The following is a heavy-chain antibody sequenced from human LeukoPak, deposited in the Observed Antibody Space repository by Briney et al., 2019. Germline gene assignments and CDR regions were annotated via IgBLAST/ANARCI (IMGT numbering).Heavy chain of an antibody. D-gene: IGHD5-12*01. V-gene: IGHV4-59*12. CDR2: IYYRGTT. CDR3: ARLPRYGGYDHFDY. CDR1: GDSIDSYY. J-gene: IGHJ4*02. Sequence: SETLSLTCTVSGDSIDSYYWSWLRQPPGKGQERIGYIYYRGTTSYNPFLKSRVTISVDTSKNQFSLKLNSVTAADTAVYYCARLPRYGGYDHFDYWGQGILVIVSS.